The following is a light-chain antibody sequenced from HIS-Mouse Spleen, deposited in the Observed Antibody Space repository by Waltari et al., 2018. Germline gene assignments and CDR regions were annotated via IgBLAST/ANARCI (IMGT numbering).Light chain of an antibody. Sequence: QSVLTQPPSASGTPGQRVTISCSGSRPHIGSNYLYWYQQLPGTAPKLLIYRNNQRPSGVPDRFSGSKSGTSASLAISGLRSEDEADYYCAAWDDSLSGYVFGTGTKVTVL. CDR2: RNN. J-gene: IGLJ1*01. CDR1: RPHIGSNY. CDR3: AAWDDSLSGYV. V-gene: IGLV1-47*01.